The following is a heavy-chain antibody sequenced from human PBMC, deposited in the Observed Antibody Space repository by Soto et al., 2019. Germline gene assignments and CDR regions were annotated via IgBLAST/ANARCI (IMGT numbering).Heavy chain of an antibody. CDR2: IYWDDDT. Sequence: GXGRTLLNATQTLPLTCTFSLFSLIDSLVSVGWVRQPPGMALEWLALIYWDDDTRYSPSLKNRLTVTKDSSRNQVVLTLTNVDPADTGTYFCVHRGDYSDSSGFYHPHFDYWGQGTLVTVSS. V-gene: IGHV2-5*02. CDR1: LFSLIDSLVS. D-gene: IGHD3-22*01. CDR3: VHRGDYSDSSGFYHPHFDY. J-gene: IGHJ4*02.